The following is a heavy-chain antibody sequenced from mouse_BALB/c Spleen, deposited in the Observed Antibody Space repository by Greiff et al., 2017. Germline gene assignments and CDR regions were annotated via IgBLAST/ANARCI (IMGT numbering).Heavy chain of an antibody. CDR1: GFTFTDYY. V-gene: IGHV7-3*02. J-gene: IGHJ4*01. Sequence: EVKLVESGGGLVQPGGSLRLSCAPSGFTFTDYYMSWVRQPPGKALEWLGFIRNKANGYTTEYSASVKGRFTISRDNSQSILYLQMNTLRAEDSATYYCARDERSYAMDYWGQGTSVTVSS. CDR3: ARDERSYAMDY. CDR2: IRNKANGYTT.